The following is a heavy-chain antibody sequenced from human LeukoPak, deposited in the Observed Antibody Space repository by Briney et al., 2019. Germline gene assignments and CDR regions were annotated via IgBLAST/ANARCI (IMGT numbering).Heavy chain of an antibody. CDR3: AREPIYGLNFDY. D-gene: IGHD2/OR15-2a*01. Sequence: PGGSLRLSCAASGFIFSSYSMNWVRQAPGKGLEWVSSISSSGSYIYYADSVKGRFTISRDNANKSLYLQLNSLRAEDTAVYFCAREPIYGLNFDYWGQGTLVTVSS. J-gene: IGHJ4*02. V-gene: IGHV3-21*01. CDR2: ISSSGSYI. CDR1: GFIFSSYS.